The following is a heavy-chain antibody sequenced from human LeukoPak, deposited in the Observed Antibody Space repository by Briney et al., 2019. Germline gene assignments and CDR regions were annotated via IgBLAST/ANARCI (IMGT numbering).Heavy chain of an antibody. Sequence: PSETLSLTCAVYGGSFSGYYWSWIRQPPGKGLEWIGEINHSGSTNYNPSLKSRVTISVDTSKNQFSLKLSSVTAADTAVYYCAAVHTGWSGYTYYFDYWGQGTLVTVSS. CDR2: INHSGST. CDR3: AAVHTGWSGYTYYFDY. V-gene: IGHV4-34*01. J-gene: IGHJ4*02. CDR1: GGSFSGYY. D-gene: IGHD3-3*01.